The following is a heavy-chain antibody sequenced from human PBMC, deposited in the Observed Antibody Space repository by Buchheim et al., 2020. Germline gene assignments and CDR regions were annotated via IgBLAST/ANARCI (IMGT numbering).Heavy chain of an antibody. CDR2: INPSGGST. CDR1: GYTFTSYY. V-gene: IGHV1-46*03. Sequence: QVQLVQSGAEVKKPGASVKVSCKASGYTFTSYYMHWVRQAPGQGLEWMGIINPSGGSTSYAQKFQGRVTMTRDTSTSTAYMELSSLRSEDTAVYYCARVMVQGVMEYYYYYGMDVWGRETT. D-gene: IGHD3-10*01. CDR3: ARVMVQGVMEYYYYYGMDV. J-gene: IGHJ6*02.